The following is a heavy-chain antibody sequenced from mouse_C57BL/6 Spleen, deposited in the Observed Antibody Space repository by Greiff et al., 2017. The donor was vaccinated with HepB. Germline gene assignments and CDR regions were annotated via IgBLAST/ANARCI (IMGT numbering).Heavy chain of an antibody. CDR3: ARQYYGSSVYYFDY. CDR1: GYTFTSYW. J-gene: IGHJ2*01. V-gene: IGHV1-69*01. CDR2: IDPSDSYT. Sequence: VQLQQPGAALVLPGASVKLSCTASGYTFTSYWLHWVKQRPGQGLEWIGEIDPSDSYTNYNQKFKGKSTLTVDNSSSTAYMQLSSLTSEDSAVYYCARQYYGSSVYYFDYWGQGTTLTVSS. D-gene: IGHD1-1*01.